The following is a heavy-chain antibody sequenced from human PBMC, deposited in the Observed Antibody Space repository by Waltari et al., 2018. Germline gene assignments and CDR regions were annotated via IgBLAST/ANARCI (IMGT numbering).Heavy chain of an antibody. D-gene: IGHD3-9*01. CDR3: ARDKGFYDVLPGRGWFDP. V-gene: IGHV4-38-2*02. CDR1: NYSITSGYF. CDR2: IYHTGTT. Sequence: QVQLQESGPGLVKPSETLSLTCTVSNYSITSGYFRGWIRQSPGKGLEWIGSIYHTGTTYFNPSLKSRVTISIDTSKKQFSLRLRSVTAADTGVYFCARDKGFYDVLPGRGWFDPWGQGTLVTVSS. J-gene: IGHJ5*02.